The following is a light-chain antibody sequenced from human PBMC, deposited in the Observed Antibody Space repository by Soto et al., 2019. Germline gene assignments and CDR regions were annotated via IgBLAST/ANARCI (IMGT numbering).Light chain of an antibody. CDR1: QHISEY. J-gene: IGKJ5*01. CDR2: AAS. V-gene: IGKV1-16*01. Sequence: DIQMTQSPSSLSASVGDRVTITCQASQHISEYLNWYQYKPGKAPKLLIYAASTLQSGVQSRFSGSGSGTDFTLTIRCLQSEDFATYYCKQYYSYPFTFGQGTRLEIK. CDR3: KQYYSYPFT.